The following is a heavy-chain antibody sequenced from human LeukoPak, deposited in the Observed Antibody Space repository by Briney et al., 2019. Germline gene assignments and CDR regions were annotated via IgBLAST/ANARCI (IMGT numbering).Heavy chain of an antibody. CDR1: GGSISSYY. CDR3: ARKPFSIQWLVFDY. V-gene: IGHV4-59*12. D-gene: IGHD6-19*01. CDR2: IYYSGST. J-gene: IGHJ4*02. Sequence: SETLSLTCTVSGGSISSYYWSWIRQPPGKGLEWIGYIYYSGSTNYNPSLKSRVTISVDKSKNQFSLKLSSVTAADTAVYYCARKPFSIQWLVFDYWGQGTLVTVSS.